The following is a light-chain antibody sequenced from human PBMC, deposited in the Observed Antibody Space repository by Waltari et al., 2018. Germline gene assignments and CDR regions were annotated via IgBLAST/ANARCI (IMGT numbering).Light chain of an antibody. Sequence: QSALTQPASVSGSPGQSITISCPGTSRYIGGYNYVSWYQQHPGKAPKLLIYDVSKRPSGVSNRFSGSKSGNTASLRISGLQADDEAEYYCSSYSTNSAHVFGTGTKVTFL. V-gene: IGLV2-14*03. J-gene: IGLJ1*01. CDR2: DVS. CDR3: SSYSTNSAHV. CDR1: SRYIGGYNY.